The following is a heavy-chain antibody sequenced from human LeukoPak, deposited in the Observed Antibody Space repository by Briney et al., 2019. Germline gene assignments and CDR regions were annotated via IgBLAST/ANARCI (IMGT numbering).Heavy chain of an antibody. V-gene: IGHV1-18*01. Sequence: GASVKVSCKASGYTFTGYGIIWVRQAPGQGLEWMGWISAYNGNTDYAQNFQGRVTLTTDTSTSTAYMELRSLRSDDTAVHYCARGRITVVTSWGYDYWGQGTLVTVSS. CDR1: GYTFTGYG. CDR2: ISAYNGNT. J-gene: IGHJ4*02. CDR3: ARGRITVVTSWGYDY. D-gene: IGHD4-23*01.